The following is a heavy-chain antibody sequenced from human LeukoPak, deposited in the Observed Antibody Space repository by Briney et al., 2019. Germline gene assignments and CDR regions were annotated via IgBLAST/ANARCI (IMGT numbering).Heavy chain of an antibody. CDR1: GFTFSGYS. CDR2: ISSSSSNI. J-gene: IGHJ4*02. Sequence: KPGGSLRLSCAASGFTFSGYSMNWVRQTPGKGLEWASSISSSSSNIYYADSVKGRFTISRDNAKNSLYLQMNSLRAEDTAVYYCARSIAVARYYFDYWGQGTLVTVSS. V-gene: IGHV3-21*01. D-gene: IGHD6-19*01. CDR3: ARSIAVARYYFDY.